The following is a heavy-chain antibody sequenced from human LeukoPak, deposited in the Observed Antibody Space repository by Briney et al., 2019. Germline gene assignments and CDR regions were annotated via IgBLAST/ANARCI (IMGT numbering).Heavy chain of an antibody. J-gene: IGHJ4*02. CDR1: GFTFSSYG. D-gene: IGHD3/OR15-3a*01. V-gene: IGHV4-34*01. CDR3: ARHLRWRTSFSPFDY. Sequence: SGGSLRLSCAASGFTFSSYGMSWIRQSPGKGLEWIGGINHSASNSGGTNYNPSLKSRVTIPVDTSKNQLSLKLSSVTAADTAVYYCARHLRWRTSFSPFDYWGQGTLVTVSS. CDR2: INHSASNSGGT.